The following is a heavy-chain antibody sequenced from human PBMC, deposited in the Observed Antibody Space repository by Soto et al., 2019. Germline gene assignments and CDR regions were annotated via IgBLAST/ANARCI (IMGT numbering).Heavy chain of an antibody. V-gene: IGHV3-48*02. CDR1: GFTFNSYS. J-gene: IGHJ6*02. CDR2: ISSGGSTI. D-gene: IGHD1-26*01. CDR3: ARASREGYYYYYGMDV. Sequence: GGSLRLSCAASGFTFNSYSMNWVRQAPGKGLEWASYISSGGSTIFYANSVKGRFTISRDNAKNSLYLQVNSLRDEDTALYYCARASREGYYYYYGMDVWGQGTTVTVSS.